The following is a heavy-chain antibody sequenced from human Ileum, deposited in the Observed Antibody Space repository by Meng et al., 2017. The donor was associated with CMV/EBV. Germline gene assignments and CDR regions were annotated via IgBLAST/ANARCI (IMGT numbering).Heavy chain of an antibody. J-gene: IGHJ4*02. D-gene: IGHD1-1*01. CDR2: VSASSATI. V-gene: IGHV3-11*04. CDR3: ARDNERPYYFFDY. Sequence: SCFSFRDYYLARFRQVQGSGLMWRASVSASSATIPYADSVRGRFTISRDNAENSLFLDMNSLRVDDTAVYFCARDNERPYYFFDYWGQGTLVTVSS. CDR1: CFSFRDYY.